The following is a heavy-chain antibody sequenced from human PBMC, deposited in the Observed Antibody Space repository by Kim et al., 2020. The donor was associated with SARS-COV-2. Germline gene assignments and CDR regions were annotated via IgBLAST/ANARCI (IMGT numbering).Heavy chain of an antibody. D-gene: IGHD5-12*01. Sequence: NYAQKFQGRVTMTRDTSISTSYMELSRLRSDDTAVYYCASVRWLQLPVDYWGQGTLVTVSS. J-gene: IGHJ4*02. CDR3: ASVRWLQLPVDY. V-gene: IGHV1-2*02.